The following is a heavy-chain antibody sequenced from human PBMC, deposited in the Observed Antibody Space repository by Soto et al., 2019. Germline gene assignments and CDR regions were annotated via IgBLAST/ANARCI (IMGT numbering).Heavy chain of an antibody. CDR3: ARDAYYYDSSGYYYVEIYYNYGMDV. V-gene: IGHV1-46*01. CDR2: INPSGGST. Sequence: QVQLVQSGAEVKKPGASVKVSCKASGYTFTSYYMHWVRQAPGQGLEWMGIINPSGGSTSYAQKFQGRVTMTRDTSTSTVYMEMSILRSEDTAVYYCARDAYYYDSSGYYYVEIYYNYGMDVWGQGTTVTVSS. D-gene: IGHD3-22*01. J-gene: IGHJ6*02. CDR1: GYTFTSYY.